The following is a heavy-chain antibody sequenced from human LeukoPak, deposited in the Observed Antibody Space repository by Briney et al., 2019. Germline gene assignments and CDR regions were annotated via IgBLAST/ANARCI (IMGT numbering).Heavy chain of an antibody. D-gene: IGHD3-10*01. V-gene: IGHV4-4*07. J-gene: IGHJ5*02. CDR2: IYSSGNT. CDR1: GDSISSYH. CDR3: ARELMSRDYYGSGLNWFDP. Sequence: PSETLSLTCTVSGDSISSYHLSWIRQPAGKGLEWVGRIYSSGNTIYNPSLRSRVTMSIDTSKNQFSLKLSSVTAADTAVYYCARELMSRDYYGSGLNWFDPWGQGTMVTVSS.